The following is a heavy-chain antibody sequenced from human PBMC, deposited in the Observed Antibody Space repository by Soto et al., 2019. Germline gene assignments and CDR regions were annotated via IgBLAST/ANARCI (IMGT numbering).Heavy chain of an antibody. CDR1: GFTLSSYA. Sequence: GGSLRLSCAASGFTLSSYAMKWVRQAPGKGLEYVSGISSNGVGTYYANSVQGRFTISRDNSKNTVYLQMGSLRPEDMAVYYCARRARPDFYYMDVWGKGTTVTVSS. V-gene: IGHV3-64*01. CDR2: ISSNGVGT. D-gene: IGHD6-6*01. CDR3: ARRARPDFYYMDV. J-gene: IGHJ6*03.